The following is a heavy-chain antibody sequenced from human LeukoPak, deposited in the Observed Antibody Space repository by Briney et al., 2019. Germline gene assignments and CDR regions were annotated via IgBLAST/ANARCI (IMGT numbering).Heavy chain of an antibody. CDR2: ISAYNGNT. V-gene: IGHV1-18*01. Sequence: ASVKVSCKASGYTFTSYGISWVRQAPGQGLEWMGWISAYNGNTNYAQKLRGRVTMTTDTSTSTAYMELRSLRSDDTAVYYCARVSPTDYYYYGMDVWGQGTTVTVSS. D-gene: IGHD4-11*01. CDR1: GYTFTSYG. CDR3: ARVSPTDYYYYGMDV. J-gene: IGHJ6*02.